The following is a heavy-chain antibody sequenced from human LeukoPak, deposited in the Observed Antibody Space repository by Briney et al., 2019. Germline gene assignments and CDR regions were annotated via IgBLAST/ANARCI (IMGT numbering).Heavy chain of an antibody. CDR1: GFTFSSYA. CDR3: ANLGSSELRVPASQGN. J-gene: IGHJ4*02. D-gene: IGHD2-2*01. V-gene: IGHV3-23*01. CDR2: VNARGYST. Sequence: GGSLRLSCAASGFTFSSYAMSWACQAPGKGLEWVSAVNARGYSTYYADSVKGRFTISRDNSKNTVFLQMSSLRVEDTAVYYCANLGSSELRVPASQGNWGQGTLVTVSS.